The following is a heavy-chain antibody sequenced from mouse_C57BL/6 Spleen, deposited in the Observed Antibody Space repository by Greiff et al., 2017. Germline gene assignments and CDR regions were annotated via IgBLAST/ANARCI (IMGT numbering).Heavy chain of an antibody. CDR2: ISSGSSTI. Sequence: EVKLMESGGGLVKPGGSLKLSCAASGFTFSDYGMHWVRQAPEKGLEWVAYISSGSSTIYYADTVKGRFTISRDNAKNTLFLQMTSLRSEDTAMYYCARLDYYGSAYWGQGTLVTVSA. V-gene: IGHV5-17*01. D-gene: IGHD1-1*01. CDR1: GFTFSDYG. CDR3: ARLDYYGSAY. J-gene: IGHJ3*01.